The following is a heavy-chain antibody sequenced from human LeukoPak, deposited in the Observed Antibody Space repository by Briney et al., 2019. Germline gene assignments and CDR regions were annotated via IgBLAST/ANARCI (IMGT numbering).Heavy chain of an antibody. CDR3: ARDSVGPDTAMALYYFDY. D-gene: IGHD5-18*01. J-gene: IGHJ4*02. V-gene: IGHV3-30*02. CDR2: IRNDGSAK. CDR1: GFIFDDHG. Sequence: PGGSLRLSCAASGFIFDDHGMHWVRQAPGKGLEWVAFIRNDGSAKYYADSVKGRFTISRDNSKNTLYLQMNSLRAEDTAVYYCARDSVGPDTAMALYYFDYWGQGTLVTVSS.